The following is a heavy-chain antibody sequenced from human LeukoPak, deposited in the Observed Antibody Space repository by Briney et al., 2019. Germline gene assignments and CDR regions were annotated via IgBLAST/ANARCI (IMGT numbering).Heavy chain of an antibody. CDR3: AMTTTVTREYFQH. CDR1: GGTFSSYT. D-gene: IGHD4-11*01. J-gene: IGHJ1*01. Sequence: SVKVSCKASGGTFSSYTISWVRQAPGQGLEWMGRIIPILGIANYAQKFQGRVTITADKSTSTAYMELSSLRSEDTAVYYCAMTTTVTREYFQHWGQGTLVTVSS. V-gene: IGHV1-69*02. CDR2: IIPILGIA.